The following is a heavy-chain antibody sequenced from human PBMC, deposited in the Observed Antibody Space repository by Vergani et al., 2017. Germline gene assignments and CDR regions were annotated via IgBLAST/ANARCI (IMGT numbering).Heavy chain of an antibody. CDR3: ARGQQQLIDAFDL. CDR1: GGSISSGGSF. CDR2: IYSSGST. Sequence: QVQLQESGPGLVKPSQTLSLTCTVSGGSISSGGSFWSWIRQHPGKGLEWIGYIYSSGSTYYNPSLKSRLTISVDTSKNQFSLKLSSVTAADTAVYYCARGQQQLIDAFDLWGQGTMVTVSS. D-gene: IGHD6-13*01. J-gene: IGHJ3*01. V-gene: IGHV4-31*03.